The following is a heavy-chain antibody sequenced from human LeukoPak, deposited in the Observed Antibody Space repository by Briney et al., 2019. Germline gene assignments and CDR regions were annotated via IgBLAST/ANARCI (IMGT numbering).Heavy chain of an antibody. V-gene: IGHV4-34*01. CDR1: GGSFSGYY. CDR2: INHSGST. D-gene: IGHD3-10*01. Sequence: SETLPLTCAVYGGSFSGYYWSWIRQPPGKGLEWIGEINHSGSTNYNPSLKSRVTISVDTSKNQFSLRLSSVTASDTAVYYCARQYGSGSYYPPFDYWGQGTLVTVSS. J-gene: IGHJ4*02. CDR3: ARQYGSGSYYPPFDY.